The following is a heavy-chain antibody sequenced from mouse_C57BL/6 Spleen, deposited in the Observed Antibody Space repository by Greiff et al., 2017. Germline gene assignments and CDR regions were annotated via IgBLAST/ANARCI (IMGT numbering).Heavy chain of an antibody. CDR2: IYPRDGST. Sequence: QVQLQQSDAELVQPGASVKISCTVSGYTFTDHTIHWMQQRPEQGLEWIGYIYPRDGSTKYNEKFKGKATLTADKSYSTAYLQLNSLTAEDSAGYFCARLYGSSPWCAYWGQGTLVTVSA. D-gene: IGHD1-1*01. J-gene: IGHJ3*01. CDR3: ARLYGSSPWCAY. V-gene: IGHV1-78*01. CDR1: GYTFTDHT.